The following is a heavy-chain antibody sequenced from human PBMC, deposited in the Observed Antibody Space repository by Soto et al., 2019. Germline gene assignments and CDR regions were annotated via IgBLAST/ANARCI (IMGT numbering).Heavy chain of an antibody. CDR2: IRSKAYGGTT. J-gene: IGHJ4*02. CDR3: TTEGYYYDSSGYLLTR. CDR1: GFTFGDYA. Sequence: SLRLSCTASGFTFGDYATSWVRQAPGKGLEWVGFIRSKAYGGTTEYAASVKGRFTISRDDSKSIAYLQMNSLKTEDTAVYYCTTEGYYYDSSGYLLTRWGQGTLVTVSS. V-gene: IGHV3-49*04. D-gene: IGHD3-22*01.